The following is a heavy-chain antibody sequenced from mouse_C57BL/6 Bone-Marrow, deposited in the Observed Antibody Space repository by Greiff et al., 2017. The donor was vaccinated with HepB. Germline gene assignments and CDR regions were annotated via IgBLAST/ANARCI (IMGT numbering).Heavy chain of an antibody. J-gene: IGHJ4*01. V-gene: IGHV5-6*01. Sequence: EVKLMESGGDLVKPGGSLKLSCAASGFTFSSYGMSWVRQTPDKRLEWVATISSGGSYTYYPDSVKGRFTISRDNAKNTLYLQMSSLKSEDTAMYYCARHNLSYAMDYWGQGTSVTVSS. CDR2: ISSGGSYT. D-gene: IGHD1-1*01. CDR3: ARHNLSYAMDY. CDR1: GFTFSSYG.